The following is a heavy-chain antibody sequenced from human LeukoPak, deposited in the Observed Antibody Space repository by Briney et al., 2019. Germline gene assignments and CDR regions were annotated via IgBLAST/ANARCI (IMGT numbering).Heavy chain of an antibody. CDR1: GFMFHDYA. CDR2: ISGDGGST. D-gene: IGHD6-19*01. CDR3: ARESESSGWYDY. Sequence: GGSLRLSCAAPGFMFHDYAIHWVRQAPGKGLEWVSLISGDGGSTFYADSVKGRFTISRDNSKNSLYLQMNSLRSDDTALYYCARESESSGWYDYWGQGTLVTVSS. J-gene: IGHJ4*02. V-gene: IGHV3-43*02.